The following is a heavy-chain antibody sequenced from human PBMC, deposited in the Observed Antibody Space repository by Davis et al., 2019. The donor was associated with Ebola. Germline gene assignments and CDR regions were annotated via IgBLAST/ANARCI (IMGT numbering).Heavy chain of an antibody. CDR2: ISSSSSYI. CDR1: GFTFSSYA. J-gene: IGHJ6*02. D-gene: IGHD1-26*01. CDR3: ARDFGGSYLYYGMDV. V-gene: IGHV3-21*01. Sequence: GESLKISCAASGFTFSSYAMHWVRQAPGKGLEWVSSISSSSSYIYYADSVKGRFTISRDNAKNSLYLQMNSLRAEDTAVYYCARDFGGSYLYYGMDVWGQGTTVTVSS.